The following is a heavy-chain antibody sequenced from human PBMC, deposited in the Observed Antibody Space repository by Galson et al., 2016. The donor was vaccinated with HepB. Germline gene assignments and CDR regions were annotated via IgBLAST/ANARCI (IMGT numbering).Heavy chain of an antibody. J-gene: IGHJ4*02. CDR3: ARGTDPSSTCYNVAFDY. CDR1: GGSFSNYP. V-gene: IGHV1-69*13. Sequence: SVKVSCRASGGSFSNYPISWVRQAPGQGLEWIGAMIPTYGTANYAQKFQGKVTITADESTRTGYLEFSSTRPEDTAVYYCARGTDPSSTCYNVAFDYWGQGILGLFSS. CDR2: MIPTYGTA. D-gene: IGHD1-7*01.